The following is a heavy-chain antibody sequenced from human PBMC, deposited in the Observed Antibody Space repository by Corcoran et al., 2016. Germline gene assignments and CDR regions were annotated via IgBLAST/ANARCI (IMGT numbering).Heavy chain of an antibody. CDR2: IVVGSGNT. J-gene: IGHJ4*02. CDR3: AADGRGPTDANNVDY. D-gene: IGHD1-1*01. V-gene: IGHV1-58*01. Sequence: QMQLVQSGPEVKKPGTSVKVSCKASGFTFTSSAVQWVRQARGQRLEWIGWIVVGSGNTNYAQKFQERVTITRDMSTSTAYMEVSSLRSEYTAVYYRAADGRGPTDANNVDYWGQGTLVTVSS. CDR1: GFTFTSSA.